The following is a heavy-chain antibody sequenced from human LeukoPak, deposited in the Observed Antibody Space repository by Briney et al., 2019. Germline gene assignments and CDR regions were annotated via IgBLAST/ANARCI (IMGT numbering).Heavy chain of an antibody. J-gene: IGHJ4*02. V-gene: IGHV3-64D*06. CDR3: VKDRDSGYDSLDY. D-gene: IGHD5-12*01. CDR2: FGTNGRRT. Sequence: QPGGSLRLSCSASGFTFSNYAMHWVPQPPGKGLEYVSAFGTNGRRTYYADSVKGRFTISRDNSKNTLYLQMSSLRPEDTAVYSCVKDRDSGYDSLDYWGQGTLVTVSS. CDR1: GFTFSNYA.